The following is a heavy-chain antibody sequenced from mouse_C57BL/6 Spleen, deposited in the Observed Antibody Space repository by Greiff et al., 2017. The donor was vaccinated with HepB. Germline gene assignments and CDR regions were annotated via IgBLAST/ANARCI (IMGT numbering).Heavy chain of an antibody. Sequence: QVQLQQSGAELVRPGASVTLSCKASGYTFTDYEMHWVKQTPVHGLEWIGAIDPETGGTAYNQKFKGKAILTADKSSSTAYMELRSLTSEDSAVYYCTGSGSSGPWFAYWGQGTLVTVSA. J-gene: IGHJ3*01. D-gene: IGHD3-2*02. CDR2: IDPETGGT. CDR1: GYTFTDYE. V-gene: IGHV1-15*01. CDR3: TGSGSSGPWFAY.